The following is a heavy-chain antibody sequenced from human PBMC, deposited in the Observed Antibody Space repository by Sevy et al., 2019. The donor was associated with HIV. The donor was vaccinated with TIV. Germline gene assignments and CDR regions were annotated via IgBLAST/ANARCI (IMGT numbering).Heavy chain of an antibody. D-gene: IGHD2-8*01. J-gene: IGHJ4*02. CDR3: AREGCTQPHDY. V-gene: IGHV3-23*01. CDR2: FSFGCGRI. Sequence: GGSLRLSCAASGFTFAKYSMSWVRQAPGKGLEWVSTFSFGCGRINYADSVKGQFTISRVDSKNTLFLQMNSLRAEDTATYFCAREGCTQPHDYWGQGTLVTVSS. CDR1: GFTFAKYS.